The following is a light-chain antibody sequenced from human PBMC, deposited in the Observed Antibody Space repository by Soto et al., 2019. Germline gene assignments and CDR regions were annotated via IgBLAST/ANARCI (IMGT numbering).Light chain of an antibody. CDR1: SSDIGGYNY. CDR3: SSYTSSSTLVV. J-gene: IGLJ1*01. V-gene: IGLV2-14*03. CDR2: DVS. Sequence: QSALTQPASVSGSPGQSITVSCTGTSSDIGGYNYVSWYQQYPGEAPKVIIYDVSDRPSVVSNRFSGYTSGNTASLTISGHQTEDEADYYCSSYTSSSTLVVFGAGTKVTVL.